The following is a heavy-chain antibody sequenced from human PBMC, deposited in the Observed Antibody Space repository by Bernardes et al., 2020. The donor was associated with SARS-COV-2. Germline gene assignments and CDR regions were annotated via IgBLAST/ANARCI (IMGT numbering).Heavy chain of an antibody. D-gene: IGHD3-3*01. CDR2: IWYDGDKK. CDR1: AFTFSIYG. CDR3: ARDQGRIGAIFPYGLDV. J-gene: IGHJ6*02. Sequence: GGSLRLSCAASAFTFSIYGMHWVRQAPGKGLEWLAVIWYDGDKKYYADSVKGRFTISRDNSKNTLYLQMNSLRAEDTAVYYCARDQGRIGAIFPYGLDVWGQGTTVIVSS. V-gene: IGHV3-33*01.